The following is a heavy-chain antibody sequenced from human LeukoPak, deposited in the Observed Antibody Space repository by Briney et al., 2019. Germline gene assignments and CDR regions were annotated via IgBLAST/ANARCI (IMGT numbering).Heavy chain of an antibody. CDR2: FDPEDGET. CDR1: GYTLTELS. Sequence: ASVKVSCKVSGYTLTELSMHWVRQAPGKGLEWLGGFDPEDGETSYAQKFQGRVTMTEDTSTDTAYMELSSLRSEDTAVYYCATDQPSITMIVVGYYWGQGTLVTVSS. CDR3: ATDQPSITMIVVGYY. J-gene: IGHJ4*02. V-gene: IGHV1-24*01. D-gene: IGHD3-22*01.